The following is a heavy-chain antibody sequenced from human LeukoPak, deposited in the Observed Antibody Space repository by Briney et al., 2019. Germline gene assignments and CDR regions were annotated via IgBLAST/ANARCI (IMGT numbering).Heavy chain of an antibody. CDR3: ASAPRYSYGYSLFDY. J-gene: IGHJ4*02. Sequence: ASVKVSCKASGYTFTGYYMHWVRQAPGQGLEWMGWINPNSGGTNYAQKFQGRVTMTRDTSISTAYMELSRLRSDDTAVYYCASAPRYSYGYSLFDYWGQGTLVTVSS. V-gene: IGHV1-2*02. CDR1: GYTFTGYY. CDR2: INPNSGGT. D-gene: IGHD5-18*01.